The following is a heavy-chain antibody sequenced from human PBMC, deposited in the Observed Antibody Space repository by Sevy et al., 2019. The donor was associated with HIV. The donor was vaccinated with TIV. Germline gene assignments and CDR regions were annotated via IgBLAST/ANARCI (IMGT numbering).Heavy chain of an antibody. D-gene: IGHD2-2*01. V-gene: IGHV1-18*04. CDR2: ISAYNGNT. CDR1: GYTFTSYG. CDR3: ARDGPTAEDQGYFDY. Sequence: ASVKVSCKASGYTFTSYGISWVRQAPGQGLEWMGWISAYNGNTNYAQKLQGRVTMTTDTSTSTAYMELRSLRSDDTAVYYCARDGPTAEDQGYFDYWGQGTLVTVSS. J-gene: IGHJ4*02.